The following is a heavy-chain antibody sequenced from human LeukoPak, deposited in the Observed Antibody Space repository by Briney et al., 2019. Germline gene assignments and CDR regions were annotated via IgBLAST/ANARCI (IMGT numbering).Heavy chain of an antibody. CDR3: AKDWIQFNRVFDCFDS. D-gene: IGHD5-18*01. V-gene: IGHV3-23*01. CDR1: GFPFETNA. CDR2: IGNTET. J-gene: IGHJ4*02. Sequence: GGSLGLSCATSGFPFETNAMSWVRQAPGKGLEWVATIGNTETFYADSVTGRFTISRDNSKNTVNLQMNRLRVEDTAIFYCAKDWIQFNRVFDCFDSWGQGTLVTVSS.